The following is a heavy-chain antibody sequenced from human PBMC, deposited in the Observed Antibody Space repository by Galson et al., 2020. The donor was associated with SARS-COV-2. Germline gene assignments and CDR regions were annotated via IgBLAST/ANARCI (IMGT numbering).Heavy chain of an antibody. Sequence: SETLSLTCAVSGGSFSGYSWTWIRQPPGKGLEWIGEINIGGNTNYRPSLRSRVTVSIDTSKNQFSLNLRSVTAADTALYYCARGHRGVVPSPVLGLGPYYSYYYMDVWDKGTTVTVSS. CDR1: GGSFSGYS. CDR3: ARGHRGVVPSPVLGLGPYYSYYYMDV. V-gene: IGHV4-34*01. CDR2: INIGGNT. D-gene: IGHD3-10*01. J-gene: IGHJ6*03.